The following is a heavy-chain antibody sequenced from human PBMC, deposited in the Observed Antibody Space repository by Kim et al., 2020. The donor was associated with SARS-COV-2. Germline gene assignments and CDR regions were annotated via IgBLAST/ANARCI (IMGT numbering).Heavy chain of an antibody. J-gene: IGHJ4*02. D-gene: IGHD5-18*01. V-gene: IGHV3-23*01. CDR3: AKDNEGYSYVHFDY. CDR2: ISGSGGST. CDR1: GFTFSSYA. Sequence: GGSLRLSCAASGFTFSSYAMSWVRQAPGKGLEWVSAISGSGGSTYYSDSVKGRFTISRDNSKNTLYLQMNSLRAEDTAVYYCAKDNEGYSYVHFDYWGQGTLVTVSS.